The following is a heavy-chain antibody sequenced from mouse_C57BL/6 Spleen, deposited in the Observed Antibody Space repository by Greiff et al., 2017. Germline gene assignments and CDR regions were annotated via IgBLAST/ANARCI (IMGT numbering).Heavy chain of an antibody. V-gene: IGHV14-4*01. D-gene: IGHD2-3*01. CDR3: TPPYDGYWYFGG. Sequence: EVQLQQSGAELVRPGASVKLSCTASGFNFTDDYMHWVKQRPEQGLEWIGWIDPENGDTEYASKFQGKATITVDTSSNTAYLQLSSLTSEDTAVYYCTPPYDGYWYFGGWGTGATVTVAS. J-gene: IGHJ1*03. CDR2: IDPENGDT. CDR1: GFNFTDDY.